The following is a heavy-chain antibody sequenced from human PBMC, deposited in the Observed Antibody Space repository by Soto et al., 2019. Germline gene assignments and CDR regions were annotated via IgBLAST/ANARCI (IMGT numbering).Heavy chain of an antibody. V-gene: IGHV3-21*01. CDR3: ARSTRYFDWLLSHFDY. D-gene: IGHD3-9*01. CDR2: ISSSSSYI. Sequence: VQLVESGGGVVQPGRSLRLSCAASGFTFSSYSMNWVRQAPGKGLEWVSSISSSSSYIYYADSVKGRFTISRDNAKNSLYLQMNSLRAEDTAVYYCARSTRYFDWLLSHFDYWGQGTLVTVSS. J-gene: IGHJ4*02. CDR1: GFTFSSYS.